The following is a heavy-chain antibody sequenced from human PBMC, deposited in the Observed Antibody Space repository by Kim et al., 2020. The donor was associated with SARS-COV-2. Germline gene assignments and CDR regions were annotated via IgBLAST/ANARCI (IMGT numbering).Heavy chain of an antibody. CDR3: AKETMLSTYLDY. CDR1: GFTFDDYT. J-gene: IGHJ4*02. CDR2: ISWDGGST. Sequence: GGSLRLSCAASGFTFDDYTMHWVRQAPGKGLEWVSLISWDGGSTYYADSVKGRFTISRDNSKNSLYLQMNSLRTEDTALYYCAKETMLSTYLDYWGQGTLVTVSS. D-gene: IGHD2-8*01. V-gene: IGHV3-43*01.